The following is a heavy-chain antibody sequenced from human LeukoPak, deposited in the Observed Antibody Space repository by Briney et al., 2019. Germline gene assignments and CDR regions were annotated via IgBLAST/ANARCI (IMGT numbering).Heavy chain of an antibody. J-gene: IGHJ5*02. CDR2: IRYDGSNK. Sequence: GGSLRLSCAASGFTFSSYGMHWVRQAPGKGLEWVAFIRYDGSNKYYADSVEGRFTISRDNSKNTLYLQMNSLRAEDTAVYYCASSIAAAGTWGQGTLVTVSS. V-gene: IGHV3-30*02. CDR1: GFTFSSYG. CDR3: ASSIAAAGT. D-gene: IGHD6-13*01.